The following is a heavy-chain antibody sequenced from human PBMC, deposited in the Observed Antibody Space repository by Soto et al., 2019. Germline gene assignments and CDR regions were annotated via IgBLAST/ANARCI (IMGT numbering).Heavy chain of an antibody. CDR3: ERGWSKLGFDY. CDR2: IYYIGST. V-gene: IGHV4-31*03. J-gene: IGHJ4*02. CDR1: GGSISSGGYY. Sequence: PSETLSLTCTVSGGSISSGGYYWSWIRQHPGKGLEWIGYIYYIGSTYYNPSLKSRVTISVDTSKNQFSLKLSSVTAADTAVYYCERGWSKLGFDYSGQRTLVAVCS. D-gene: IGHD2-15*01.